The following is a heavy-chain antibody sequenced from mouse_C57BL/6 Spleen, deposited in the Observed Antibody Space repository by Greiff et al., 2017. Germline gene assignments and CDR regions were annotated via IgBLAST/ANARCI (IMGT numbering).Heavy chain of an antibody. J-gene: IGHJ1*03. D-gene: IGHD2-4*01. V-gene: IGHV1-19*01. CDR2: INPYNGGT. Sequence: DVQLQESGPVLVKPGASVKMSCKASGYTFTDYYMNWVKQSHGKSLEWIGVINPYNGGTSYNQKFKGQATLTVDKSSSTAYMELNSLTSEDSAVYYCARSGDYDGDWYFDVWGTGTAVTVSS. CDR1: GYTFTDYY. CDR3: ARSGDYDGDWYFDV.